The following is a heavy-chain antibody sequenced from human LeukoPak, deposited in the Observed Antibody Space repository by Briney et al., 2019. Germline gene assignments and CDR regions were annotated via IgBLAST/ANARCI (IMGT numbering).Heavy chain of an antibody. D-gene: IGHD3-3*01. V-gene: IGHV1-18*01. Sequence: ASVKVSCKASGYTFTNYGVTWVRQAPGQGLEWMGWISGYNGHTNYAPKIQGRVTMTTDTSTSTAYMELRSLRSDDTAVYYCARGWNSWFDPWGQGTLVTVSS. CDR2: ISGYNGHT. J-gene: IGHJ5*02. CDR3: ARGWNSWFDP. CDR1: GYTFTNYG.